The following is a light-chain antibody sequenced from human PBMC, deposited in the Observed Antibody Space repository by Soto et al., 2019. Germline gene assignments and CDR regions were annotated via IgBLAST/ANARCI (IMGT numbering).Light chain of an antibody. V-gene: IGKV1-39*01. CDR3: QQSYSNPWT. CDR1: QSISSY. CDR2: AAS. Sequence: DIPMTQSPSSLSASVGDRVTITCRASQSISSYLNWYQHKPGKAPKLLIYAASSLQSGVPSRFSGSGSGTDFTLTISTLQPEDFATYSCQQSYSNPWTFGQGTKVEIK. J-gene: IGKJ1*01.